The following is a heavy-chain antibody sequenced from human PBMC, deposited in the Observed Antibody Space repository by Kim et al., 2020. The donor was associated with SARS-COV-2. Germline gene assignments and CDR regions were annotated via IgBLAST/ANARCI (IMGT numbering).Heavy chain of an antibody. D-gene: IGHD3-10*01. Sequence: ASVKVSCKASGYTFTGYYMHWVRQAPGQGLEWMGWINPNSGGTNYAQKFQGRVTMTRDTSISTAYMELSRLRSDDTAVYYCARDGTFSRRAQESITMVRGVIDGMDVWGQGTTVTVSS. CDR3: ARDGTFSRRAQESITMVRGVIDGMDV. J-gene: IGHJ6*02. CDR2: INPNSGGT. CDR1: GYTFTGYY. V-gene: IGHV1-2*02.